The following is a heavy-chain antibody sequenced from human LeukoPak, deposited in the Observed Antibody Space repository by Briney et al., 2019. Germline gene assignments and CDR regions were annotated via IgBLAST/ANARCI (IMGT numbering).Heavy chain of an antibody. CDR1: GFTFSNAW. J-gene: IGHJ4*02. V-gene: IGHV3-15*01. D-gene: IGHD5-12*01. CDR2: IKSKTDGGTT. Sequence: TGGSLRLSCAASGFTFSNAWMSWVRQAPGKGLEWVGRIKSKTDGGTTDYAAPVKGRFTISRDDSKNTLYLQMNSLKTEDTAVYYCTTDVRRGYSDYFDYWGQGTLVTVSS. CDR3: TTDVRRGYSDYFDY.